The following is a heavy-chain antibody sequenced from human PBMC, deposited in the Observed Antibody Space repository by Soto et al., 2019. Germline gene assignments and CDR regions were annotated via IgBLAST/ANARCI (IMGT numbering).Heavy chain of an antibody. CDR3: ARGGEPYYYYYMDV. CDR2: IWYDGSNK. CDR1: GFTFSSYD. Sequence: QVQLVESGGGVVQPGRSLRLSCAASGFTFSSYDMHWVRQAPGKGLEWVAVIWYDGSNKYYADSVKGRFTISRDNSKNTLYLQMNSLRAEDTAVYYCARGGEPYYYYYMDVWGKGTTVTVSS. D-gene: IGHD3-16*01. J-gene: IGHJ6*03. V-gene: IGHV3-33*01.